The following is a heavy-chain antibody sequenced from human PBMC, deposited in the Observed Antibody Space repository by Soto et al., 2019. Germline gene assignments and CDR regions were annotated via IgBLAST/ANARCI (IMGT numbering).Heavy chain of an antibody. V-gene: IGHV4-59*12. J-gene: IGHJ4*02. CDR1: GGSISGYY. CDR2: IYHSGST. D-gene: IGHD6-13*01. Sequence: QVQLQESGPGVVKPSETLSLTCTISGGSISGYYWTWIRQSPGKGLEYIGYIYHSGSTYYNPSLKSRVTISVDRSKNQFSLKLSSVTAADTAVYYCASGQQLVRNYWGQGTLVTVSS. CDR3: ASGQQLVRNY.